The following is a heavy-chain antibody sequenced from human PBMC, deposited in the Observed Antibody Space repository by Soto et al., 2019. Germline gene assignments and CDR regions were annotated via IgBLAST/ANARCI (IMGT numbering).Heavy chain of an antibody. Sequence: QVQLMESGGGVVQPGRSLRLSCAASGFTFSPYGMHWVRQAPGKGLEWVAVISYDGSTKYYADSVKGRFTISRDNSNNTLYLQMNSLRADDTAVYYCAKDLGGSYPERYYYYGMDIWGQGTTVTVSS. D-gene: IGHD1-26*01. J-gene: IGHJ6*02. CDR3: AKDLGGSYPERYYYYGMDI. V-gene: IGHV3-30*18. CDR2: ISYDGSTK. CDR1: GFTFSPYG.